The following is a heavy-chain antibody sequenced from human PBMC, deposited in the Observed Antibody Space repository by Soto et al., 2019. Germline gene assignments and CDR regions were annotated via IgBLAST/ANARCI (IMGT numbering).Heavy chain of an antibody. J-gene: IGHJ4*02. CDR2: INPNNGGT. D-gene: IGHD3-3*01. CDR3: ARDASPDFWSGYYAY. Sequence: HLVQSGAEVKQPGASVKVSCKASGYTFKDYFLHWVRQAPGQGLEWMGWINPNNGGTDYAQKYQGRFTRTRNTAYSTAYMEVSGLRSGATAVYYCARDASPDFWSGYYAYWGQGTLITVSS. CDR1: GYTFKDYF. V-gene: IGHV1-2*02.